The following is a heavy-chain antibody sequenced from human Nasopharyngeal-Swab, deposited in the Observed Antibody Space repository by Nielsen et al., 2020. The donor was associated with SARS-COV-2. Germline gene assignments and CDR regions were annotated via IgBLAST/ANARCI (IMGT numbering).Heavy chain of an antibody. Sequence: SVKVSCKASGYTFIGYYMHWVRQAPGQGLEWMGWINPNSGGTNYAQKFQDWVTMTRDTSISTVYMELSRLRSDDTAVYYCARGGDYEHGAFDIWGQGTMVTVSS. CDR2: INPNSGGT. CDR3: ARGGDYEHGAFDI. J-gene: IGHJ3*02. V-gene: IGHV1-2*04. CDR1: GYTFIGYY. D-gene: IGHD4-17*01.